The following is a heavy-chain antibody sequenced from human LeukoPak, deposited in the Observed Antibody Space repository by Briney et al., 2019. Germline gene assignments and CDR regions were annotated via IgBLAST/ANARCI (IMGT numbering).Heavy chain of an antibody. V-gene: IGHV3-73*01. CDR2: IRSKANSYAT. D-gene: IGHD1/OR15-1a*01. J-gene: IGHJ6*03. Sequence: GGSLRLSCAASGFTFSGSAMHWVRQASGKGLEGVGRIRSKANSYATAYAASVKGRFTISRDDSKNTAYLQMNSLKTEDTAVYYCTRTLEQYYYYKDVWGKGTTVTVSS. CDR3: TRTLEQYYYYKDV. CDR1: GFTFSGSA.